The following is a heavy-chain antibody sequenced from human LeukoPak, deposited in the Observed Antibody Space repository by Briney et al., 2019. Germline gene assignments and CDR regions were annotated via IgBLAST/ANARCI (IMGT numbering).Heavy chain of an antibody. V-gene: IGHV4-4*07. CDR2: IYTSGST. CDR3: ARVSRAGDYYYYYMDV. Sequence: PSETLSLTCTVSGGSISSYYWSWIRQPAGKGLEWIGRIYTSGSTNYNPSLKSRVTMSVDTSKNQFSLKLSSVTAADTAVYYCARVSRAGDYYYYYMDVWGKGTTVTVSS. J-gene: IGHJ6*03. D-gene: IGHD3-16*01. CDR1: GGSISSYY.